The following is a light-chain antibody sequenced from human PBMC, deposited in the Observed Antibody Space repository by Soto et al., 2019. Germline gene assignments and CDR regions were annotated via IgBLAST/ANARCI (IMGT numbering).Light chain of an antibody. CDR1: SSNIGNNY. CDR2: DNN. J-gene: IGLJ3*02. V-gene: IGLV1-51*01. Sequence: QSALTQPPSVSAAPGQKATISCSGSSSNIGNNYVSWYQQLPGTAPKLLIYDNNKRPSGIPDRFSGSKSGTSATLGITGLQTGDEADYYCGTWDSSLSAGVFGGGTKVTVL. CDR3: GTWDSSLSAGV.